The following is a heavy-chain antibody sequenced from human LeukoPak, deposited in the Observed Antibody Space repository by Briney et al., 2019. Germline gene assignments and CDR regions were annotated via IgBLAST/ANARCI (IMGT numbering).Heavy chain of an antibody. J-gene: IGHJ5*02. Sequence: GGSLRLSCAASGFTFSSNYMSWVRQAPGKGLEWVSVIYSGGTTYYADSVKGRFTISRDNSKNTLYLQMNRLRAEDTAVCYCARGVTPDWFDPWGQGTLVTVSS. D-gene: IGHD2-21*02. CDR3: ARGVTPDWFDP. CDR1: GFTFSSNY. V-gene: IGHV3-66*01. CDR2: IYSGGTT.